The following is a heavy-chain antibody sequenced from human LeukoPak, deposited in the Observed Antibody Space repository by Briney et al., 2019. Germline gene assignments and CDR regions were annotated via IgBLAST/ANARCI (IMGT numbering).Heavy chain of an antibody. Sequence: GGPLRLSCAASGFTFSNYWMSWVRQAPGKGLEWVANIKQDGSEEYYVDSVKARFTIFRDNAKNSLYLQMNSLRVEDTAVYYCARDEVGATDWGQGTLVTVSS. CDR2: IKQDGSEE. CDR3: ARDEVGATD. CDR1: GFTFSNYW. J-gene: IGHJ4*02. D-gene: IGHD1-26*01. V-gene: IGHV3-7*01.